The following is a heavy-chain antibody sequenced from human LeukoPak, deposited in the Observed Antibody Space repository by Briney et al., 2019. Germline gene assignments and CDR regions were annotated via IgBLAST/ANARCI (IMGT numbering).Heavy chain of an antibody. CDR1: GYSFASYW. D-gene: IGHD1-7*01. V-gene: IGHV5-51*01. Sequence: GESLKISCKGSGYSFASYWIGWVRQMPGKGLEWMGIIYPGDSDTKYSPSFQGQVTISADKSISTAYLQWSSLKASDSAMYHCARGGGRWNYVSNWFDPWGQGTLVTVSS. CDR3: ARGGGRWNYVSNWFDP. J-gene: IGHJ5*02. CDR2: IYPGDSDT.